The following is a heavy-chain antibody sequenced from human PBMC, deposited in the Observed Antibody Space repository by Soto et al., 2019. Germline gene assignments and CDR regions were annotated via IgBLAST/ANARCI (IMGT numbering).Heavy chain of an antibody. V-gene: IGHV3-23*01. D-gene: IGHD2-2*01. CDR1: GFTFSSYA. Sequence: EVQLLESGGGLVQPGGSLRLSCAASGFTFSSYAMKWVRQAPGKGLEWVSLIGESGTPTYYADSVKGRFTISRDNSGNSLFLEMESLRAEDTAVYYCARYIPGVRYYGMDVWGQGTTVTVSS. CDR3: ARYIPGVRYYGMDV. J-gene: IGHJ6*02. CDR2: IGESGTPT.